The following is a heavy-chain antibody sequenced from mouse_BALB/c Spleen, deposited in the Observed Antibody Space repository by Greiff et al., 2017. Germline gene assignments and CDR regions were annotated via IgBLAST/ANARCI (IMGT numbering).Heavy chain of an antibody. CDR3: ARGRDYDYDVFAY. Sequence: EVQVVESGGGLVKPGGSLKLSCAASGFTFSSYAMSWVRQTPEKRLEWVASISSGGSTYYPDSVKGRFTISRDNARNILYLQMSSLRSEDTAMYYCARGRDYDYDVFAYWGQGTLVTVSA. J-gene: IGHJ3*01. CDR1: GFTFSSYA. D-gene: IGHD2-4*01. CDR2: ISSGGST. V-gene: IGHV5-6-5*01.